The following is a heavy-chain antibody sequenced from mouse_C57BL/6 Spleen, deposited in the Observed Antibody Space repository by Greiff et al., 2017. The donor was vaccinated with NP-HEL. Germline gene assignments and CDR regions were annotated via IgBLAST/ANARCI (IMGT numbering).Heavy chain of an antibody. CDR1: GYTFTSYW. J-gene: IGHJ3*01. Sequence: QVQLQQSGAELVRPGSSVKLSCKASGYTFTSYWMHWVKQRPIQGLEWIGNIDPSDSETHYNQKFKDKATLTVDKSSSTAYMQLSSLTSEDSAVYYCARCASYYGSSPPWFAYWGQGTLVTVSA. CDR2: IDPSDSET. CDR3: ARCASYYGSSPPWFAY. V-gene: IGHV1-52*01. D-gene: IGHD1-1*01.